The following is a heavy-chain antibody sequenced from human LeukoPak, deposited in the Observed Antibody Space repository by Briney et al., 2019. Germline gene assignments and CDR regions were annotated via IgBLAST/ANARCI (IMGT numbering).Heavy chain of an antibody. Sequence: ASVKVPCKASGYTFTSYDINWVRQATGQGLEWMGWMNPNSGNTGYAQKFQGRVTMTRNTSISTAYMELSSLRSEDTAVYYCARGLELRYFDWLLGDYYYYYMDVWGKGTTVTVSS. J-gene: IGHJ6*03. V-gene: IGHV1-8*01. CDR3: ARGLELRYFDWLLGDYYYYYMDV. CDR1: GYTFTSYD. D-gene: IGHD3-9*01. CDR2: MNPNSGNT.